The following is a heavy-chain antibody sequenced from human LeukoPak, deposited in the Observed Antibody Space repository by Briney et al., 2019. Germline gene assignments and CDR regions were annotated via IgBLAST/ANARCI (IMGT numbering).Heavy chain of an antibody. CDR3: ARVGSGYDWGSFDY. CDR2: INPNSGGT. CDR1: GYSFTGYY. Sequence: ASEKVSCKGSGYSFTGYYMHWVRQAPGEGLEWMGWINPNSGGTNYEQKFQGRVTMTRDTSISTAYMELSRLRSDDTAVYYCARVGSGYDWGSFDYWGQGTLVTVSS. V-gene: IGHV1-2*02. J-gene: IGHJ4*02. D-gene: IGHD5-12*01.